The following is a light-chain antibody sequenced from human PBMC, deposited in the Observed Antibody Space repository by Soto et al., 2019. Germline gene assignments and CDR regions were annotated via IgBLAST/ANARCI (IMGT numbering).Light chain of an antibody. J-gene: IGLJ2*01. CDR2: DVS. CDR1: SSDVGGYNY. V-gene: IGLV2-14*01. CDR3: SSYTSRSTLV. Sequence: QSALTQPASVSGSPGQSITISCTGTSSDVGGYNYVSWYQQHPGKAPKHMIYDVSDRPSGVSSRFSGSKSGNTASLTISGLQAEDGADYYCSSYTSRSTLVFGGGTKLTVL.